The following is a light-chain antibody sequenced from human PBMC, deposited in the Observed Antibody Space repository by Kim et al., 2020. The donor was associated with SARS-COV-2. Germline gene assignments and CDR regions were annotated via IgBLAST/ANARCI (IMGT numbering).Light chain of an antibody. CDR2: GNS. Sequence: VTISCTGSSSNIGAGYDVHWYQQLPGPAPKLLIYGNSNRPSGVPDRFSGSKSGTSASRAITGLQAEDEADYYCQSYDSSLSAPYVFGTGTKVTVL. CDR1: SSNIGAGYD. V-gene: IGLV1-40*01. CDR3: QSYDSSLSAPYV. J-gene: IGLJ1*01.